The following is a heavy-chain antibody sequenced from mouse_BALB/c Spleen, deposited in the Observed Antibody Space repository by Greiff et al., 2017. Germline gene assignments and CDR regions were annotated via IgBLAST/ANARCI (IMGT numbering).Heavy chain of an antibody. Sequence: VKLVESGAELMKPGASVKISCKATGYTFSSYWIEWVKQRPGHGLEWIGEILPGSGSTNYNEKFKGKATFTADTSSNTAYMQLSSLTSEDSAVYYCANYYRYEGAMDYWGQGTSVTVSS. V-gene: IGHV1-9*01. CDR3: ANYYRYEGAMDY. CDR1: GYTFSSYW. J-gene: IGHJ4*01. CDR2: ILPGSGST. D-gene: IGHD2-14*01.